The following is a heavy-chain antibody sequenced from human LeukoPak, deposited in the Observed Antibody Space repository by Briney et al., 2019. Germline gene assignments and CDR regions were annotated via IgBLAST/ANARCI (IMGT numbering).Heavy chain of an antibody. CDR2: ISSSGNT. Sequence: GGSLRLSCEASGFTFSSYAMSWVRQAPGKGLEWVSSISSSGNTYYADSVKGRFTISRDNAKNSLYLQMNSLRAEDTAIYYCGRDFVGESGAGGPWGQGTLITVSS. J-gene: IGHJ5*02. CDR3: GRDFVGESGAGGP. D-gene: IGHD3-10*01. CDR1: GFTFSSYA. V-gene: IGHV3-23*01.